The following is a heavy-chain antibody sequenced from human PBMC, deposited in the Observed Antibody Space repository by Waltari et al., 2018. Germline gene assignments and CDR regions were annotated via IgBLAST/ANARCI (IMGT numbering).Heavy chain of an antibody. Sequence: EEHLLESGGGLAQPGGSLRLSCAPSCVIFFCYAMSWVRQAPGKGLEWVSGISDSGVITKYADSVKGRFTVSRDNSKNTVFLHRNSLRAEDTAIYYCARHLYSIDYLELAKWGQGTLVTVSS. CDR2: ISDSGVIT. J-gene: IGHJ4*02. CDR1: CVIFFCYA. V-gene: IGHV3-23*01. D-gene: IGHD3-22*01. CDR3: ARHLYSIDYLELAK.